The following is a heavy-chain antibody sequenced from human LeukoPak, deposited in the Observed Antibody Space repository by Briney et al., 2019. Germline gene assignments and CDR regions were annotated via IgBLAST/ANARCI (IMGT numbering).Heavy chain of an antibody. J-gene: IGHJ4*02. V-gene: IGHV3-23*01. D-gene: IGHD6-13*01. Sequence: QPGGSLRLSCAASGFTFSSYAMSWVRQAPGKGPEWVSAISGSGGSTYYADSVKGRFTISRDNSKNTLYLQMNSLRAEDTAVYYCAKDQGAAGNVDYWGQGTLVTVSS. CDR3: AKDQGAAGNVDY. CDR2: ISGSGGST. CDR1: GFTFSSYA.